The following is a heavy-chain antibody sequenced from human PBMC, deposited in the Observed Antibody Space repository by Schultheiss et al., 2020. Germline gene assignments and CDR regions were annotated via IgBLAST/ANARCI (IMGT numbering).Heavy chain of an antibody. Sequence: SETLSLTCTVSGGSISSGSYYWSWIRQPPGKGLEWIGEINHSGSTNYNPSLKSRVTISVDTSKNQFSLKLSSVTAADTAVYYCARRVTTSYYYYYGMDVWGQGTTVTVSS. D-gene: IGHD4-17*01. J-gene: IGHJ6*02. CDR2: INHSGST. CDR1: GGSISSGSYY. V-gene: IGHV4-39*07. CDR3: ARRVTTSYYYYYGMDV.